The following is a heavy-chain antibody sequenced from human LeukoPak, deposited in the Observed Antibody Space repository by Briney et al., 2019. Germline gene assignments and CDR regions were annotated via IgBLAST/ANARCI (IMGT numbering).Heavy chain of an antibody. CDR3: ATPKYYYDSSGLGAFDI. Sequence: ASVKVSCKVSGYTLTELSMHWVRQAPGKGREWRGGFDPEDGETIYAQKCQGRVTMTEDTSTDTAYMELSSLRSEDTAVYYCATPKYYYDSSGLGAFDIWGQGTMVTVSS. D-gene: IGHD3-22*01. V-gene: IGHV1-24*01. CDR2: FDPEDGET. CDR1: GYTLTELS. J-gene: IGHJ3*02.